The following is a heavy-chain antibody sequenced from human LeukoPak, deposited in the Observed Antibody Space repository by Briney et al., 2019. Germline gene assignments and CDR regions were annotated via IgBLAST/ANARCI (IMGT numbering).Heavy chain of an antibody. CDR2: IYYSGST. CDR1: GGSISSYY. J-gene: IGHJ5*02. V-gene: IGHV4-59*01. Sequence: PSETLSLTCTVSGGSISSYYWSWIRQPPGKGLEWIGYIYYSGSTNYTPSLRSRVTISVDTSKNQFSLKLSSVTAADTAVYYCAREGTAGTNLNWFDPWGQGTLVTVSS. D-gene: IGHD1-1*01. CDR3: AREGTAGTNLNWFDP.